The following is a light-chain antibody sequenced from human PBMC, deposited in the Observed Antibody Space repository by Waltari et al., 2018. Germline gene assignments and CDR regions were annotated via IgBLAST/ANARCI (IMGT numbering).Light chain of an antibody. CDR1: NIGSKS. V-gene: IGLV3-21*02. CDR3: QVWDSRTDHVI. J-gene: IGLJ2*01. CDR2: DDT. Sequence: YVLTQPPSVSVAPGQTARITCGGSNIGSKSVHWHQQTPGRAPILVVYDDTDRPSGISGRFSGSNAGNTATLIISGVEAGDEADYYGQVWDSRTDHVIFGGGTKLTVL.